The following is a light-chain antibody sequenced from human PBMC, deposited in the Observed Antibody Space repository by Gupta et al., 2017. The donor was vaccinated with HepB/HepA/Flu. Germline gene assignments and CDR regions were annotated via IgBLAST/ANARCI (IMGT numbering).Light chain of an antibody. Sequence: DMQSTQSPCFLFASVGDTVNITCRASQGSSGYLAWYQQKSGKAPKLLIYAISTLQSGVPSRFSGSGSGTEFTLTINNLQAEDFATYYCQHSNSYPLTFGGGTKVEIK. V-gene: IGKV1-9*01. CDR3: QHSNSYPLT. J-gene: IGKJ4*01. CDR1: QGSSGY. CDR2: AIS.